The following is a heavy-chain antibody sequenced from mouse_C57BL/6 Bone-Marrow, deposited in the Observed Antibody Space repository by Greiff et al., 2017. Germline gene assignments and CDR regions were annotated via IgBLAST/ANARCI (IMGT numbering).Heavy chain of an antibody. V-gene: IGHV1-50*01. D-gene: IGHD1-1*01. CDR3: ASITTVVATGYYAMDY. Sequence: QVQLQQPGAELVKPGASVKLSCKASGYTFTSYWMQWVKQRPGQGLEWIGEIDPSDSYTNYNQKFKGKATLTVDTSSSTAYMQLSSLTSEDSAVYYGASITTVVATGYYAMDYWGQGTSVTVSS. J-gene: IGHJ4*01. CDR1: GYTFTSYW. CDR2: IDPSDSYT.